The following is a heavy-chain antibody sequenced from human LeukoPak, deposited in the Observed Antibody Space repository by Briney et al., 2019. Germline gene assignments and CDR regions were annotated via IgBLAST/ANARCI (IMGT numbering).Heavy chain of an antibody. CDR2: ISYDGSNK. D-gene: IGHD5-24*01. CDR1: GFTFSSYG. V-gene: IGHV3-30*18. CDR3: AKDLVGRWLQLGY. J-gene: IGHJ4*02. Sequence: GGSLRLSCAASGFTFSSYGMHWVRQAPGKGLEWVAVISYDGSNKYYADSVKGRFTISRDNSKNTLYLQMDSLRAEDTAVYYCAKDLVGRWLQLGYWGQGTLVTVSS.